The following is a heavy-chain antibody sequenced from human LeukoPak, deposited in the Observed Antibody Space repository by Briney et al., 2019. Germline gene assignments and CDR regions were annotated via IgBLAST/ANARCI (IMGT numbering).Heavy chain of an antibody. J-gene: IGHJ4*02. V-gene: IGHV4-30-4*08. Sequence: PSETLSLTCTVSGGSISSGDYYWSWIRQPPGKALEWIGYIYYSGSTYYNPSLKSRVTISVDTSKNQFSLKLSSVTAADTAVYYCARGLGGGYTYFDYWGQGTLVTVSP. D-gene: IGHD5-24*01. CDR1: GGSISSGDYY. CDR2: IYYSGST. CDR3: ARGLGGGYTYFDY.